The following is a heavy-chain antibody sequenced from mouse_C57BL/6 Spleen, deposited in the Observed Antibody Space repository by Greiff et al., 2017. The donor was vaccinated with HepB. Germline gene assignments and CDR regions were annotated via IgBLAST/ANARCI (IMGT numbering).Heavy chain of an antibody. J-gene: IGHJ1*03. CDR2: FHPYNDDT. CDR1: GYTLTTYP. Sequence: QVQLQQSGAELVKPGASVKMSCKASGYTLTTYPIEWMKQNHGKSLEWIGNFHPYNDDTKYNEKFKGKATLTVEKSSSTVYLELSRLTSDDSAVYYCARGDYYGRYWYFDVWGTGTTVTVSS. CDR3: ARGDYYGRYWYFDV. V-gene: IGHV1-47*01. D-gene: IGHD1-1*01.